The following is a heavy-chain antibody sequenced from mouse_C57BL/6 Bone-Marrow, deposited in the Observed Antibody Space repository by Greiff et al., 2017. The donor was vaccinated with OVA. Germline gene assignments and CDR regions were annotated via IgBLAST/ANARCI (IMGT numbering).Heavy chain of an antibody. D-gene: IGHD4-1*01. Sequence: EVMLVESGEGLVKPGGSLKLSCAASGFTFSSYAMSWVRQAPEKRLEWVAYISSGGDYIYYADTVKGRFTISRDNARNTLYLQMSSLKSEDTAVYYCTRERKTGTRFAYWGQGTLVTVSA. CDR1: GFTFSSYA. V-gene: IGHV5-9-1*02. J-gene: IGHJ3*01. CDR3: TRERKTGTRFAY. CDR2: ISSGGDYI.